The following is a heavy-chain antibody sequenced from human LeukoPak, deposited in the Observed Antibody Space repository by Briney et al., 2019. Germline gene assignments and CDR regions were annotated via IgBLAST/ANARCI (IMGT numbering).Heavy chain of an antibody. CDR2: INWNGGIT. D-gene: IGHD5/OR15-5a*01. Sequence: GGSLRLSCAASGFTFDDYGMSWVPQAPGEGLEWVSGINWNGGITGYADSVKGRFPISRDNAKNSLYLQMNSLRAEDTALYYCARGGLRDAFDIWGQGTMVTVSS. CDR1: GFTFDDYG. V-gene: IGHV3-20*04. J-gene: IGHJ3*02. CDR3: ARGGLRDAFDI.